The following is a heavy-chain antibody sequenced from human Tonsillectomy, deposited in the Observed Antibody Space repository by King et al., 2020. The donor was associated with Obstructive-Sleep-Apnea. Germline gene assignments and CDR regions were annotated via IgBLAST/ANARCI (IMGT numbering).Heavy chain of an antibody. D-gene: IGHD5-18*01. Sequence: QLQESGPGLVKPSETLSLTCTVSGVSISSSSFYWGWIRQPPGKGLEWIGSIYYSGSTYYNPSLKSRVTISVDTSKNQFSLKLSSVTAADTAVYYCAREHRIQLSLPIDSWGQGTLVTVSS. CDR1: GVSISSSSFY. CDR2: IYYSGST. CDR3: AREHRIQLSLPIDS. V-gene: IGHV4-39*07. J-gene: IGHJ4*02.